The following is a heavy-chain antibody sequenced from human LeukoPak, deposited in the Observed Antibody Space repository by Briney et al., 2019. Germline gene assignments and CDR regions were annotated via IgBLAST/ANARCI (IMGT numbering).Heavy chain of an antibody. CDR1: GFSFDDSA. V-gene: IGHV3-9*03. CDR3: AKSTYYDIWSGYMDV. J-gene: IGHJ6*04. D-gene: IGHD3-3*01. Sequence: GRSLRLSCAASGFSFDDSAMHWVRQAPGKGLEWVSGISWNSGRLGCADSVKGRFTISRDNANNSLYLQMNSLRPEDMALYYCAKSTYYDIWSGYMDVWGKGTTVTVSS. CDR2: ISWNSGRL.